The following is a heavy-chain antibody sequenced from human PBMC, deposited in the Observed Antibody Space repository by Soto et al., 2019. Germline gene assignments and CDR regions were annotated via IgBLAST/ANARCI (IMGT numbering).Heavy chain of an antibody. CDR3: ATDEYYGSEINFYYYAMDV. V-gene: IGHV4-31*03. J-gene: IGHJ6*02. D-gene: IGHD3-10*01. CDR2: IYYNGST. CDR1: GVSISIGGYF. Sequence: QVQLQESGPGLVKPSQTLSLTCTVSGVSISIGGYFWSWIGQHPGKGLEWIGHIYYNGSTFYNPSLKSRVTISVDTSKNHFSLRLTSATAADTAVYFCATDEYYGSEINFYYYAMDVWGQGTTVTVSS.